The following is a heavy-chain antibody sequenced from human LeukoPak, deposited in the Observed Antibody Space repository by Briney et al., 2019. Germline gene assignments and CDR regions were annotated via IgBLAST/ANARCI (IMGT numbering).Heavy chain of an antibody. Sequence: ASVKISCKASGYTFTRFFMYWVRQAPGRGPEWMGRIKVSGGATDYAQKFQARVTMTSDTSTNTVYMEMSNLRSDDTAVYYCAREGAPSQFPASEYLQPWGQGTLVIVSA. D-gene: IGHD2-2*01. J-gene: IGHJ1*01. CDR3: AREGAPSQFPASEYLQP. CDR2: IKVSGGAT. CDR1: GYTFTRFF. V-gene: IGHV1-46*01.